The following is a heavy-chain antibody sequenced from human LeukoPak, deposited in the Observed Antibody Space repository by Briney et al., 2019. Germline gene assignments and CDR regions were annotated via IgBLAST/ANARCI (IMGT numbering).Heavy chain of an antibody. J-gene: IGHJ5*02. D-gene: IGHD3-10*01. CDR1: GGSISSSSYY. CDR3: ARDLYGSGSYQWFDP. V-gene: IGHV4-39*07. Sequence: SETLSLTCTVSGGSISSSSYYWGWIRQPPGKGLEWIGSIYYSGSTYYNPSLKSRVTISVDTSKNQFSLELSSVTAADTAVYYCARDLYGSGSYQWFDPWGQGTLVTVSS. CDR2: IYYSGST.